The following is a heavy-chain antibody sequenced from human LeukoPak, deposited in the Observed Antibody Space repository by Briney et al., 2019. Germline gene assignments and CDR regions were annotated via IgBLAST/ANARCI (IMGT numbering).Heavy chain of an antibody. J-gene: IGHJ4*02. V-gene: IGHV3-7*01. CDR3: ARYSGNYGIIY. D-gene: IGHD1-26*01. CDR2: IKGDGSDK. CDR1: GFSFSSDW. Sequence: GRSLRLSCAASGFSFSSDWMSWVRQAPGKGLEWVANIKGDGSDKYYVDSVKGRFTISRDNARNSLFLQMNSLRAEDTAVYYCARYSGNYGIIYWGQGTLVTVSS.